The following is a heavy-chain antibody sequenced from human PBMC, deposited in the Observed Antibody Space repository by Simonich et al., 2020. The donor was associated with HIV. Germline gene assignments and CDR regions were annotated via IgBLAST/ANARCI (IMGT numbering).Heavy chain of an antibody. CDR1: GGSFSGYY. V-gene: IGHV4-34*01. CDR2: INHSDST. CDR3: ARLTAGGLGEYFQH. J-gene: IGHJ1*01. Sequence: QVQLQQWGAGLLKPSETLSLTCAVYGGSFSGYYCSWIRQPPGKGLEWIGEINHSDSTNYNPSLKSRVTISVDTSKNQFSLKLSSVTAADTAVYYCARLTAGGLGEYFQHWGQGTLVTVSS. D-gene: IGHD6-13*01.